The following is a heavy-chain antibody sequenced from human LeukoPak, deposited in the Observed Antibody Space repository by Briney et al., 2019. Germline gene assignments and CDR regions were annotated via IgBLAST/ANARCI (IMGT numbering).Heavy chain of an antibody. CDR1: GGTFSSYA. J-gene: IGHJ4*02. V-gene: IGHV1-69*05. Sequence: SVKVSCKASGGTFSSYAISWVRQAPGQGLEWMGRIIPIFGTANYAQKFQGRVTITTDESTSTAYMELSSLRSEDTAVYYCARENLQLRRGWLREVTRFDYWGQGTLVTVSS. CDR3: ARENLQLRRGWLREVTRFDY. D-gene: IGHD5-12*01. CDR2: IIPIFGTA.